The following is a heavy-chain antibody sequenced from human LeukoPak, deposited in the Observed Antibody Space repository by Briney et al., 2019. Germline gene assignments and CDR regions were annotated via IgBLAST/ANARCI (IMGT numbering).Heavy chain of an antibody. D-gene: IGHD5-24*01. Sequence: SETLSLTCTVSGGSISSGNYYWSWIRQPAGKGLEWIGRIYTSGNTNYNPSLKSRVTISVDTSKKQFSLKLSSVTATDTAVYYCARAVRAREAGRTWLQLPYYYMDVWGKGTTVTISS. CDR2: IYTSGNT. V-gene: IGHV4-61*02. CDR3: ARAVRAREAGRTWLQLPYYYMDV. J-gene: IGHJ6*03. CDR1: GGSISSGNYY.